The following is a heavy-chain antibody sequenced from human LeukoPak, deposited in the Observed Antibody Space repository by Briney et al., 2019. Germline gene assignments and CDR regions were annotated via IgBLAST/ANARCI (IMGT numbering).Heavy chain of an antibody. Sequence: PGGSLRLSCAASGFTFSSYSMNWVRQAPGKGLEWVSYISSSSSTIYYADSVKGRFTISRDNAKNSLYLQMNSLRAEDTAVYYCARRKLYSSSSRNPYYFDYWGQGTLVTVSS. V-gene: IGHV3-48*01. D-gene: IGHD6-6*01. CDR1: GFTFSSYS. CDR2: ISSSSSTI. J-gene: IGHJ4*02. CDR3: ARRKLYSSSSRNPYYFDY.